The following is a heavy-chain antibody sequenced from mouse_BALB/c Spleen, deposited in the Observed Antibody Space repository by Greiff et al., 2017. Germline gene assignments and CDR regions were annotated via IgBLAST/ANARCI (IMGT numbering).Heavy chain of an antibody. V-gene: IGHV1-7*01. D-gene: IGHD1-1*01. J-gene: IGHJ4*01. CDR3: AKFITTDYYAMDY. CDR1: GYTFTSYW. Sequence: QVQLQQSGAELAKPGASVKMSCKASGYTFTSYWMHWVKQRPGQGLEWIGYINPSTGYTEYNQKFKDKATLTADKSSSTAYMQLSSLTSEDSAVYYCAKFITTDYYAMDYWGQGTSVTVSS. CDR2: INPSTGYT.